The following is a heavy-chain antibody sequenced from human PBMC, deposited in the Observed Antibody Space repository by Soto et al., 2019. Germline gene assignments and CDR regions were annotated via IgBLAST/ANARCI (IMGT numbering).Heavy chain of an antibody. J-gene: IGHJ5*02. D-gene: IGHD6-19*01. CDR3: AGGSWAVAGNWFDP. CDR2: ISAYNGNT. CDR1: CYTFTGYG. Sequence: SVKVSFRASCYTFTGYGISWVRQAPGQGLEWMGWISAYNGNTNYAKKLQGRVTMTTDTSTSTAYMELRSLRSDDTAVYYCAGGSWAVAGNWFDPWGQATLVTVSS. V-gene: IGHV1-18*01.